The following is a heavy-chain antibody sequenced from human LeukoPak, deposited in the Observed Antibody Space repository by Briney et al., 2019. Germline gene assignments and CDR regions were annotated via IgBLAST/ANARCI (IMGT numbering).Heavy chain of an antibody. CDR3: AKARGSSVYEQFDY. V-gene: IGHV3-23*01. D-gene: IGHD5/OR15-5a*01. J-gene: IGHJ4*02. CDR2: ISTSGRAT. Sequence: GSLRPSCAVSGFPFTTYCMHWVRQAPGKGLQWGSTISTSGRATYYADSVEGRFTISRDNSKNTLYLQMNSLRADDTAVYYCAKARGSSVYEQFDYWGQGTQVTVSP. CDR1: GFPFTTYC.